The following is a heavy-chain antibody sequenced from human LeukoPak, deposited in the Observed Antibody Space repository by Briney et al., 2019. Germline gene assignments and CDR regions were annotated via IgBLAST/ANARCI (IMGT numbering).Heavy chain of an antibody. Sequence: PGGSLRLSCAASGFTFSSYGMHWVRQAPGKGLEWVSVIWYDGSSKYYADSVKGRFTISRDNSKNTLYLQMNSLRAEDTAVYYCAREDIVVVPAAIGGWFDPWGQGTLVTVSS. J-gene: IGHJ5*02. CDR1: GFTFSSYG. CDR2: IWYDGSSK. D-gene: IGHD2-2*02. V-gene: IGHV3-33*01. CDR3: AREDIVVVPAAIGGWFDP.